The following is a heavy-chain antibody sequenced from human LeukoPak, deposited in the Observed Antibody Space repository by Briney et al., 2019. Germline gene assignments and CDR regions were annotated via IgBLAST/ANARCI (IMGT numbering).Heavy chain of an antibody. Sequence: ASVKVSCKASGYTFTSYGISWVRQAPGQGLEWMGWISAYNGNTNYAQKLQGRVTMTTDTSMSTAYMELRSLRSDDTAVYYCAREKIVVVPVSSWRCFDYWGQGTLVTVSS. CDR1: GYTFTSYG. CDR3: AREKIVVVPVSSWRCFDY. V-gene: IGHV1-18*01. D-gene: IGHD2-2*01. CDR2: ISAYNGNT. J-gene: IGHJ4*02.